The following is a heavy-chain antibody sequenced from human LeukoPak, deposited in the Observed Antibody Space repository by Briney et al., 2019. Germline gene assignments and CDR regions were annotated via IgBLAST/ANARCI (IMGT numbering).Heavy chain of an antibody. D-gene: IGHD3-10*01. CDR3: ARDPRGSGNYYGYFDH. V-gene: IGHV1-18*01. CDR1: GYTFIAYG. CDR2: ISCYTGNT. J-gene: IGHJ4*02. Sequence: ASVKVSCKASGYTFIAYGFSWVRQAPGQGLEWMGWISCYTGNTNYAQSLQGRVTMTTDTSTSTAYMELRSLRSDDTAVYYCARDPRGSGNYYGYFDHWGQGTLVTVSS.